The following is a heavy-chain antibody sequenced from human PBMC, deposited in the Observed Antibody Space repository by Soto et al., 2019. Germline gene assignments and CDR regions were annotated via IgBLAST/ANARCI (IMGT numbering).Heavy chain of an antibody. Sequence: SETLSLTCAVSGYSISSSNWWGWIRQPPGKGLEWIGSIFYSGSTYYNPSLKSRVTISVDTSKNQFSLKLSSVTAADTAVYYCARHLTYCSAGSCYSDFPYYGMDVWGQGTTVTVSS. J-gene: IGHJ6*02. CDR2: IFYSGST. CDR3: ARHLTYCSAGSCYSDFPYYGMDV. CDR1: GYSISSSNW. V-gene: IGHV4-38-2*01. D-gene: IGHD2-15*01.